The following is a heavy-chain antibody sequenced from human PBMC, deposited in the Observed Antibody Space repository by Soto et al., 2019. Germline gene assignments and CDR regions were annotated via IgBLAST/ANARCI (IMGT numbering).Heavy chain of an antibody. D-gene: IGHD3-16*01. V-gene: IGHV3-33*01. CDR3: ARGSYAYGPGPRAGMDV. CDR1: GFPFSSYG. Sequence: PGGSLRLSCAASGFPFSSYGMHRVRQAPGKGLEWVAAIWYDGSNKYYADSVKGRFTISRDNSKKTMYLKMNSLRDEVTAVYYCARGSYAYGPGPRAGMDVWGQGTTVTVSS. CDR2: IWYDGSNK. J-gene: IGHJ6*02.